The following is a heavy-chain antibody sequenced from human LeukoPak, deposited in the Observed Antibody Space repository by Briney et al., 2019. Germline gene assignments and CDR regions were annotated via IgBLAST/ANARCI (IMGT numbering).Heavy chain of an antibody. J-gene: IGHJ4*02. CDR1: GGSFSGYY. V-gene: IGHV4-34*01. CDR3: ARGGGEFDY. CDR2: VNHSGST. D-gene: IGHD3-16*01. Sequence: SETLSLTCAVYGGSFSGYYWSWIRQPPGKELEWIGEVNHSGSTNYNPSLKSRVTISVDTSKNQFSLKLSSVTAADTAVYYCARGGGEFDYWGQGTLVTVSS.